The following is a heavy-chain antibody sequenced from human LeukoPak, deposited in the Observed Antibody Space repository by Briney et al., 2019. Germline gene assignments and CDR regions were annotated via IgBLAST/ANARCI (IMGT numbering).Heavy chain of an antibody. Sequence: PSETLSPTCTVSGGAIIRGGNYWSWIRQHPGKGLEWIGYIFYSGSTYYNPSLESRVTISVDTSETQFSLKLSSVTPADTAVYFCARREGYSYAFDSWGQGTMVSVSS. CDR1: GGAIIRGGNY. V-gene: IGHV4-31*03. D-gene: IGHD1-1*01. J-gene: IGHJ3*02. CDR3: ARREGYSYAFDS. CDR2: IFYSGST.